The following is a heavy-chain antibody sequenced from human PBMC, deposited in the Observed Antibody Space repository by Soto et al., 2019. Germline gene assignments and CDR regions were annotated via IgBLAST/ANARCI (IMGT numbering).Heavy chain of an antibody. CDR2: IYWDDDK. J-gene: IGHJ4*02. CDR3: AHSVVVDLGYSFNY. CDR1: GFSLSTTRVA. D-gene: IGHD3-22*01. V-gene: IGHV2-5*02. Sequence: QITLKESGPTLVKPTQTLTLTCTFSGFSLSTTRVAVGWIRQPPGKPLEWLALIYWDDDKRYSSFLKSRLTITQDTSRNQVFLTVTHMVPVDTAAYYCAHSVVVDLGYSFNYWGQGTPVTVSS.